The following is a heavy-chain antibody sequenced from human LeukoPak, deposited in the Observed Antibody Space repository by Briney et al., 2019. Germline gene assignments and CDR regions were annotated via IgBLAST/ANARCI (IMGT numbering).Heavy chain of an antibody. V-gene: IGHV3-48*03. Sequence: GGSLRLSCAASGFTFSGYEMNWVRQAPGKGLEWISYISSSGGTVYYADSVKGRFTISRDNSKNSLYLEMNSLRIEDTGLYYCAKDKGDGEYVDYWGQGTLVTVSS. D-gene: IGHD5-24*01. CDR2: ISSSGGTV. CDR3: AKDKGDGEYVDY. J-gene: IGHJ4*02. CDR1: GFTFSGYE.